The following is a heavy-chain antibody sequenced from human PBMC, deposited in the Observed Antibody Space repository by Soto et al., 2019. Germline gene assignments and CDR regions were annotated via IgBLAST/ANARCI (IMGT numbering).Heavy chain of an antibody. CDR2: ISGSGTIT. CDR1: GFPFSSRA. D-gene: IGHD2-15*01. J-gene: IGHJ5*02. V-gene: IGHV3-23*01. CDR3: AEWARYCSGADCRA. Sequence: EVQLLESGGGLVQPGGSLRLSCAASGFPFSSRAMSWVRQAPGKGLEWVSAISGSGTITYYADSVKGRFTISRDTSRNTPYLQMTSLRADVTGVYYCAEWARYCSGADCRAWGQGTLVTVSS.